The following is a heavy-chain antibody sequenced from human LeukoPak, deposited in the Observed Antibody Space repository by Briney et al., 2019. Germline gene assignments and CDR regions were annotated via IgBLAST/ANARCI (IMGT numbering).Heavy chain of an antibody. Sequence: GGSLRLSCAASGFTFSSYGMHWVCQAPGKGLEWVAVISYDGSNKYYADSVKGRFTISRDNSKNTLYLQMNSLRAEDTAVYYCAKDSPVAGTWYFDLWGRGTLVTVSS. V-gene: IGHV3-30*18. D-gene: IGHD6-19*01. CDR3: AKDSPVAGTWYFDL. CDR2: ISYDGSNK. CDR1: GFTFSSYG. J-gene: IGHJ2*01.